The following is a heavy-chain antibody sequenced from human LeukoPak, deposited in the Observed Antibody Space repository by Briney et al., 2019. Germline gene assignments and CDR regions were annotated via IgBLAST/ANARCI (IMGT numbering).Heavy chain of an antibody. D-gene: IGHD3-10*01. CDR2: INPSGGST. J-gene: IGHJ5*02. CDR1: GYTFTRYY. CDR3: ARLNFGEFLSYQWFDP. V-gene: IGHV1-46*01. Sequence: ASVKVSCKASGYTFTRYYMHWVRQAPGQGLEWMGIINPSGGSTSYVQKFQGRVTMTRDMSTSTVYMELSSLRSEDTAVYYCARLNFGEFLSYQWFDPWGQGTLISVSS.